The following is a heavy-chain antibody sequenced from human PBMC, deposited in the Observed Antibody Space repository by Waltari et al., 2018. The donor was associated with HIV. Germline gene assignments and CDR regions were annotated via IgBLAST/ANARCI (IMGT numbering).Heavy chain of an antibody. CDR1: GFTFSSYA. CDR2: IIGSGART. D-gene: IGHD6-6*01. Sequence: EVQLLESGGGLVQPGGSLRLSCAASGFTFSSYAMSWVRQAPGKGLEWVSNIIGSGARTYYADSVKGRFTISRDNSKNTLYLQMNSLRAEDTAVYSCAKDRYSAGFEYSSSMANWFDPWGQGTLVTVSS. CDR3: AKDRYSAGFEYSSSMANWFDP. J-gene: IGHJ5*02. V-gene: IGHV3-23*01.